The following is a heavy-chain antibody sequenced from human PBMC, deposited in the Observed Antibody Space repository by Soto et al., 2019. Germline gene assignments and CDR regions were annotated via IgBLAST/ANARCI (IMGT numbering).Heavy chain of an antibody. V-gene: IGHV4-38-2*01. J-gene: IGHJ4*02. D-gene: IGHD2-15*01. CDR2: IYHSGST. CDR1: GYSISSGYY. CDR3: ARASGCSGGSCALPCFFDC. Sequence: SETLSLTCAVSGYSISSGYYWGWIRQPPGKGLEWIGSIYHSGSTYYNPSLTSRVTISVDTSKNQFSLKLRSVTAADTAVYYCARASGCSGGSCALPCFFDCWGQGTLVTVCS.